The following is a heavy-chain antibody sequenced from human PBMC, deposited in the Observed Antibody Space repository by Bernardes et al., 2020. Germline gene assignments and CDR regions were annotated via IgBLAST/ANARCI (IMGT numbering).Heavy chain of an antibody. V-gene: IGHV4-34*01. Sequence: SETLSLPCAVYGGSFMGYSWAGIRQPPGKGLGWFGEINHGGSTTYNPSLKSRFPIPVDTSKNQFSLKLSSVTAADTAVYYCARVQKDIVVVPAAPKKYYFDYWGQGTLVTVSS. D-gene: IGHD2-2*01. CDR2: INHGGST. CDR1: GGSFMGYS. CDR3: ARVQKDIVVVPAAPKKYYFDY. J-gene: IGHJ4*02.